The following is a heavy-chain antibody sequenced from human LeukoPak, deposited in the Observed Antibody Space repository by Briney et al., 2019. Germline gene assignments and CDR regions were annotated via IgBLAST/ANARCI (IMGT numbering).Heavy chain of an antibody. D-gene: IGHD6-13*01. CDR2: MKPNSGNT. CDR1: GYTFTRYD. J-gene: IGHJ5*02. Sequence: GASVKVSCKASGYTFTRYDIKWVRQATGQGLEWMGWMKPNSGNTVYAHKFQGRVTMTRNTSISTAYMELSSLRSEDTAVYYCARDRRGKTAGILNWFDPWGQGTLVTVSS. V-gene: IGHV1-8*01. CDR3: ARDRRGKTAGILNWFDP.